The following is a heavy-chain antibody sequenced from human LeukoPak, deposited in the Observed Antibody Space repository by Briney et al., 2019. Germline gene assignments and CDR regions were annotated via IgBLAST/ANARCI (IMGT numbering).Heavy chain of an antibody. D-gene: IGHD3-22*01. Sequence: GGSLILSCAASGFTFSNYGMHWVRQAPGKGLEWLAFIPYDGSNKYYVDSVKGRFTISRDNSKNTLYLQMNSLRAEDTAVYYCAKVDPYYYDSSTLAYWGQGTLVTVSS. V-gene: IGHV3-30*02. J-gene: IGHJ4*02. CDR1: GFTFSNYG. CDR2: IPYDGSNK. CDR3: AKVDPYYYDSSTLAY.